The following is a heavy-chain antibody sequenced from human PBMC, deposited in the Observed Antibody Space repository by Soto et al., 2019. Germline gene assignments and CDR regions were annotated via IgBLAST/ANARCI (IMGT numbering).Heavy chain of an antibody. CDR3: ARVAVAGTWWFDP. CDR2: IWYDGSND. V-gene: IGHV3-33*01. CDR1: GFTFSNYG. J-gene: IGHJ5*02. D-gene: IGHD6-19*01. Sequence: QVQLVESGGGVVQAGRSLRLSCAASGFTFSNYGMHWAHQAPGKGVEWVALIWYDGSNDRYADSVKGRFTISRDNFKNILYLQMNSLRAEDTAVYYCARVAVAGTWWFDPWGQGTLVTVSS.